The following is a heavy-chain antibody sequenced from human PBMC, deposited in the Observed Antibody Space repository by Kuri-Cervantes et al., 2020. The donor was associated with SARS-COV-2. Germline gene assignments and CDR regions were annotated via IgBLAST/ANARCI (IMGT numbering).Heavy chain of an antibody. V-gene: IGHV1-2*02. Sequence: ASVKVSCKASGYTFTNNDINWVRQAPGQGLEWMGWINPNSGGTNYAQKFQGRVTMTRDTSISTAYMELSRLRSDDTAVYYCARVWALYRSSTSCYTFAFDIWGQGTMVTVSS. CDR1: GYTFTNND. D-gene: IGHD2-2*02. CDR2: INPNSGGT. J-gene: IGHJ3*02. CDR3: ARVWALYRSSTSCYTFAFDI.